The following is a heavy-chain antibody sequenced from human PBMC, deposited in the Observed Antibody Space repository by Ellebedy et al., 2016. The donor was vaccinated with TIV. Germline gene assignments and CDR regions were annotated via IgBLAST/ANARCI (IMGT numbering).Heavy chain of an antibody. J-gene: IGHJ6*02. CDR1: GGTFSSYA. CDR2: IIPIFGTP. Sequence: AASVKVSCKASGGTFSSYAISWVRQAPGQGLEWMGGIIPIFGTPNYAQKFQGRVTITADKSTSTAYMELSSLRSEDTAVYYCAANPTVNDYYYYGMDVWGQGTTVTVSS. V-gene: IGHV1-69*06. CDR3: AANPTVNDYYYYGMDV. D-gene: IGHD4-17*01.